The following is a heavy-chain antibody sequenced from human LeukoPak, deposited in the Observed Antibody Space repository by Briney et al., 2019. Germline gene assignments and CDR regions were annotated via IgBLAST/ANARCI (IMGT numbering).Heavy chain of an antibody. CDR1: GYTFTIYD. J-gene: IGHJ4*02. D-gene: IGHD2-15*01. CDR3: ARRRYCSGGSCPPFFAY. V-gene: IGHV1-8*01. CDR2: MNPNSGNT. Sequence: ASVKVCCKASGYTFTIYDIKWGRQAPGQGLGWMGCMNPNSGNTGYAQKFQGRGTMTRNTSISTAYMELSSLRSEETAVYYCARRRYCSGGSCPPFFAYSGQGTLVTASS.